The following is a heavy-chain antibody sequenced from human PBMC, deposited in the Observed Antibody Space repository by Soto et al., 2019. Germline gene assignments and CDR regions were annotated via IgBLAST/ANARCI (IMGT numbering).Heavy chain of an antibody. CDR3: ATSFGSGYRAFDD. D-gene: IGHD3-10*01. Sequence: QVQLVQSGAEVKKPGSSLRVSGKASGDTFNFYTINWVRQAPGLGLEWLGRIIPYLSVSNYAQKFQGRVTITADKSTNTAYMEVRSLRSEDTAMYYCATSFGSGYRAFDDWGQGALVTVSS. J-gene: IGHJ4*02. V-gene: IGHV1-69*02. CDR2: IIPYLSVS. CDR1: GDTFNFYT.